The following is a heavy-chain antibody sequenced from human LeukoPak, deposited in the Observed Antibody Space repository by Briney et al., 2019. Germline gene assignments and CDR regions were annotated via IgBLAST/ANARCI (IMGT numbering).Heavy chain of an antibody. V-gene: IGHV3-23*01. J-gene: IGHJ4*02. D-gene: IGHD6-13*01. Sequence: GGTLRLSCAASGFTFSTFGMTWVRQAPGKGLEWVSGISGSGGSTYYADSVKGRFTISRDNPKNTLYLQMNSLRAEDTAVYYCAKARRIAAAGTHVLGYWGQGTLVTVSS. CDR2: ISGSGGST. CDR1: GFTFSTFG. CDR3: AKARRIAAAGTHVLGY.